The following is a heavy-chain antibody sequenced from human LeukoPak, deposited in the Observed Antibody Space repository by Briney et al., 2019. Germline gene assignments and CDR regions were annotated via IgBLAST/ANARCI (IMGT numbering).Heavy chain of an antibody. D-gene: IGHD6-13*01. CDR2: IHYSGST. J-gene: IGHJ5*02. CDR1: GGSISSYY. V-gene: IGHV4-59*01. Sequence: SETLSLTCTVSGGSISSYYWSWIRQPPGKGLEWIGYIHYSGSTNYNPSLKSRVTISVDTSKNQFSLKLSSVTAADTAVYYCARAGSSWKDNWFDPWGQGTLVTVSS. CDR3: ARAGSSWKDNWFDP.